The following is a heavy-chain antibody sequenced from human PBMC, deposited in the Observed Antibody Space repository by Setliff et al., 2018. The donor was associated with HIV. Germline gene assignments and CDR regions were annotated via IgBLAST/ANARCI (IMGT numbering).Heavy chain of an antibody. CDR3: ARGAVDDDYFEY. V-gene: IGHV1-2*02. D-gene: IGHD2-15*01. CDR1: GYTFTGYY. CDR2: INPNSGDT. J-gene: IGHJ4*02. Sequence: GASVKVSCKASGYTFTGYYVHWVRQAPGQGPEWMGWINPNSGDTNYAQKFQGRVSMTRDTSIFTAYMELSRLRSDDTAVYYCARGAVDDDYFEYWGQGTRVTVS.